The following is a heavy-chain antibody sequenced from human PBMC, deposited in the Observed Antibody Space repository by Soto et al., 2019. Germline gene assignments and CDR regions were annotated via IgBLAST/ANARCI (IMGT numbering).Heavy chain of an antibody. D-gene: IGHD1-26*01. V-gene: IGHV4-34*01. J-gene: IGHJ4*02. CDR1: RGSFSGDD. Sequence: SEALALTCAVDRGSFSGDDCSWIPQHTGQGLEWIRKINHSGSTNYTPPLKSRVTISVDTSKNQFSLKLSSVTAADPAVYSCARGPLGELLPFDYWGKGTLVTVSS. CDR2: INHSGST. CDR3: ARGPLGELLPFDY.